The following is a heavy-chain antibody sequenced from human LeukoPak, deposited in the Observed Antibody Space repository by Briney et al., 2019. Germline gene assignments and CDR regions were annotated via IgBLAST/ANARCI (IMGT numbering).Heavy chain of an antibody. D-gene: IGHD3-22*01. CDR2: IKQDGSQE. CDR1: GFTFSTYW. Sequence: GGSLRLSCAASGFTFSTYWMNWVRQAPGKGLEWVAHIKQDGSQEYYVDSVKGRFTISRDNAKNSLYLQMNSLRAEDTAVYYCARNDDSQNFDYWGQGTLVTVSS. CDR3: ARNDDSQNFDY. V-gene: IGHV3-7*01. J-gene: IGHJ4*02.